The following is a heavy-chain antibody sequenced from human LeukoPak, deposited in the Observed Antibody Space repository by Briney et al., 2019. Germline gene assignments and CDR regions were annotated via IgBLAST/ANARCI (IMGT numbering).Heavy chain of an antibody. CDR2: INARGDT. CDR1: GWSFNDYY. Sequence: PSETLSLTCAVYGWSFNDYYWNWIRQPPGKGLEWIGEINARGDTNYNPSLKSRATISVDTSKKQFSLRFTSTIAADTAVYYCVRGQVPAARGYNWFDPWGQGTLVTVSS. J-gene: IGHJ5*02. D-gene: IGHD2-2*01. CDR3: VRGQVPAARGYNWFDP. V-gene: IGHV4-34*01.